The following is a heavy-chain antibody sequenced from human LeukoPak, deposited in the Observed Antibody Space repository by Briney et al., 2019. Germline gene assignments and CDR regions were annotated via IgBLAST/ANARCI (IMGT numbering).Heavy chain of an antibody. CDR3: ARSAPPILGYSDYYYYYVDV. Sequence: KPSETLSLTCTVSGGSTRSYHWNWIRQPAGKELEWIGRIFTTENTNYNPFLKSRVTMSIDTSKNQFSLKLNSVTAADTAVYYCARSAPPILGYSDYYYYYVDVWGKGTTVTVSS. J-gene: IGHJ6*03. CDR2: IFTTENT. CDR1: GGSTRSYH. D-gene: IGHD2-15*01. V-gene: IGHV4-4*07.